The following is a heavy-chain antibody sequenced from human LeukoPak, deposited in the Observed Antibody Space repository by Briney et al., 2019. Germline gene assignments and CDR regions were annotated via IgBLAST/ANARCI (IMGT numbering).Heavy chain of an antibody. CDR1: GLTFSSYA. J-gene: IGHJ4*02. CDR2: ILPGGGDT. V-gene: IGHV3-23*01. D-gene: IGHD6-13*01. CDR3: AKAWPAAGTFDS. Sequence: GGSLRLSCAASGLTFSSYAMTWVRQAPGKGLEWVSTILPGGGDTYYADSVKGRFTISRDASKNTLYLQMNTLRVEDTAVYYCAKAWPAAGTFDSWGQGSLVTVSS.